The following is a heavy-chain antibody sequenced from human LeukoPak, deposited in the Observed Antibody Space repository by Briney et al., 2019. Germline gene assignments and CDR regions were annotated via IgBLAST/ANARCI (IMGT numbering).Heavy chain of an antibody. V-gene: IGHV3-30*18. J-gene: IGHJ4*02. D-gene: IGHD2-2*01. CDR3: AKLGCSSTRCYINY. CDR2: ISFDGSDQ. CDR1: GFPFSTYG. Sequence: GGSLRLSCAASGFPFSTYGMRWVRQAPGKGLEWVAVISFDGSDQYYADSVKGRFTVSRDNSKNTLYLQMNSLRAEDTAVYYCAKLGCSSTRCYINYWGQGTLVTVSS.